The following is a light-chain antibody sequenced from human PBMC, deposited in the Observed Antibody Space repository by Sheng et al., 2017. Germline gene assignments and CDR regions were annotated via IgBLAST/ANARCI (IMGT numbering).Light chain of an antibody. Sequence: SYEVTQPPSVSMSPGQTASITCSGETLGDKYVCWFQQKPGRSPVLVIYQDSKRPSGIPERFSGSNSGNTATLTISGTQTLDEADYYCQAWDINRGVFGGGTKLTVL. CDR1: TLGDKY. CDR3: QAWDINRGV. J-gene: IGLJ3*02. CDR2: QDS. V-gene: IGLV3-1*01.